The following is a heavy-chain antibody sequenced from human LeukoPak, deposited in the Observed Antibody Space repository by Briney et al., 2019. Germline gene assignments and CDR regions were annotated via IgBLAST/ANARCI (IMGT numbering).Heavy chain of an antibody. V-gene: IGHV4-61*02. J-gene: IGHJ4*02. Sequence: SQTLSLTCTVSGGSISSGSYYWSWIRQPAGKGLEWIGRIYTSGSTNYNPSLKSRVSISADTSKNQFSLKVSSVTAADTAVYYCARARQWLAHFDYWGQGTLVTVSS. D-gene: IGHD6-19*01. CDR2: IYTSGST. CDR3: ARARQWLAHFDY. CDR1: GGSISSGSYY.